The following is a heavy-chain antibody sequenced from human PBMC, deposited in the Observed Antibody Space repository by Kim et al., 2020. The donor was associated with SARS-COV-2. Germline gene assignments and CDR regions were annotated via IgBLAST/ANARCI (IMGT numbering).Heavy chain of an antibody. CDR1: GFTFSSYW. CDR2: IKQDGSEK. D-gene: IGHD1-20*01. J-gene: IGHJ5*02. CDR3: ARDLYNWGSGGAWFDP. V-gene: IGHV3-7*01. Sequence: GGSLRLSCAASGFTFSSYWMSWVRQAPGKGLGWVANIKQDGSEKYYVDSVKGRFTISRDNAKNSLYLQMNSLRAEDTAVYYCARDLYNWGSGGAWFDPWGQGTLVTVSS.